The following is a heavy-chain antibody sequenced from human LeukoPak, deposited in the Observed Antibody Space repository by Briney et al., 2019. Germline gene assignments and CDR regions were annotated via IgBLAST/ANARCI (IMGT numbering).Heavy chain of an antibody. D-gene: IGHD3-10*01. CDR2: VSYSGSI. CDR3: ARGHVITLVRGVLRGGFFDY. V-gene: IGHV4-39*01. J-gene: IGHJ4*02. Sequence: SETLSLTCTVSGGSISGSSYYWGCILQPPEKGLEWTGSVSYSGSINHNPSLKSRVSLSVDPSTSQFSLELTSVTAADTAVFYCARGHVITLVRGVLRGGFFDYWGQGALVTVSP. CDR1: GGSISGSSYY.